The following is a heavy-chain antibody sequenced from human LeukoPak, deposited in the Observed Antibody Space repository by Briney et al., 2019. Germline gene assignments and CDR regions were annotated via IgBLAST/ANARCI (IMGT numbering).Heavy chain of an antibody. CDR3: TRERSTPGINWFDP. CDR2: INHSGST. D-gene: IGHD2-2*01. J-gene: IGHJ5*02. CDR1: GESFSAYS. V-gene: IGHV4-34*01. Sequence: MTSETLSLTCAVYGESFSAYSWNWIRQSPGKGLEWIGEINHSGSTNYNPSLKSRVTISVDTSKNQKSKRQFSLKLNSVTAADTAVYYCTRERSTPGINWFDPWGQGTLVTVSS.